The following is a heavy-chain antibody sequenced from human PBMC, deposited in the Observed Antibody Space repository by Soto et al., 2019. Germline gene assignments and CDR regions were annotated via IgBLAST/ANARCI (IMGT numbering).Heavy chain of an antibody. CDR3: AIVGFLEWSTFDY. V-gene: IGHV4-31*03. CDR1: GGSISRGGYY. Sequence: SEALSLTCTVSGGSISRGGYYWSWIRQHPGKGLEWIGYIYYSGSTYYNPSLKSRVTISVDTSKNQFSLKLSSVTAADTAVYYCAIVGFLEWSTFDYWGQGTLVTSPQ. J-gene: IGHJ4*02. CDR2: IYYSGST. D-gene: IGHD3-3*01.